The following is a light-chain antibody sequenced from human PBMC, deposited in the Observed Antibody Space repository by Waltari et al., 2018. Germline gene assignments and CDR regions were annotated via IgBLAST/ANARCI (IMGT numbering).Light chain of an antibody. CDR3: AAWDDSLSGVV. J-gene: IGLJ2*01. CDR2: RND. Sequence: QSVLTQPPSASGTPGQRVTLSCSGSGSNIGSNYVYWYQQLPGTAPKLLISRNDQRPSGVPDRFSGSKSGTSVSLAISGLRSEDETDYYCAAWDDSLSGVVFGGGTKLTVL. V-gene: IGLV1-47*01. CDR1: GSNIGSNY.